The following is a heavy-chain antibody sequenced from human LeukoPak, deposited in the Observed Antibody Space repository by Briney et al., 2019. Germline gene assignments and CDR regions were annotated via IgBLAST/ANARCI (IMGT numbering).Heavy chain of an antibody. V-gene: IGHV4-4*02. Sequence: SETLSLTCAVSGGSISSDNWWSWVRQPPGKGLEWVGEIHQNGSTNYNPSLKSRVTITVDKSKSQFSLKLGSVTAADTAVYYCARRNYYDSTGYYNNWGRGTLVTVSS. J-gene: IGHJ4*02. CDR2: IHQNGST. CDR3: ARRNYYDSTGYYNN. D-gene: IGHD3-22*01. CDR1: GGSISSDNW.